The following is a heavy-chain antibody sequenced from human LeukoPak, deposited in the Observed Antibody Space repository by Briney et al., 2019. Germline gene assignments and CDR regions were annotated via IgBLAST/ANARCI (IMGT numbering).Heavy chain of an antibody. CDR2: IRYDGSNK. CDR1: GFTFSSYG. CDR3: AKPPAHYDILTGYLYYFDY. V-gene: IGHV3-30*02. J-gene: IGHJ4*02. D-gene: IGHD3-9*01. Sequence: RTGGSLRLSCAASGFTFSSYGMPWVRQAPGKGREWVAFIRYDGSNKYYADSVKGRFTISRDNSKNTLYLQMNSLRAEDTAVYYCAKPPAHYDILTGYLYYFDYWGQGTLVTVSS.